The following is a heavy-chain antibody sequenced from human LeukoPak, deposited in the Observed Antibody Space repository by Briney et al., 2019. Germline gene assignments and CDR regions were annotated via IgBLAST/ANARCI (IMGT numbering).Heavy chain of an antibody. CDR1: GFTFSSYD. Sequence: PGGSLRLSCAASGFTFSSYDMSWVRQAPGKGLEWVSGITGSGHTTYYADSVKGRFTISRDNSKNTLYVQMNSLRAEDTAVYYCAKAIRNLGWYFDLWGRGTLVTVSS. V-gene: IGHV3-23*01. D-gene: IGHD3-3*01. CDR3: AKAIRNLGWYFDL. CDR2: ITGSGHTT. J-gene: IGHJ2*01.